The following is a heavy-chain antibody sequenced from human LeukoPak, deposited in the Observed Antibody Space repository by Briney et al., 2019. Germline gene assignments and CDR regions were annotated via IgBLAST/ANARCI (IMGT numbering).Heavy chain of an antibody. D-gene: IGHD1-26*01. CDR1: GYTFTGYY. CDR3: ARDLVSGSYYLDY. Sequence: ASVKVSCKASGYTFTGYYMHWVRQAPGQGLEWMGWINPNSGGTNYAQKFQGRVTMTRDTSISTAYMELSRLRSDDTAVYYCARDLVSGSYYLDYWGQGTLVTVSS. J-gene: IGHJ4*02. V-gene: IGHV1-2*02. CDR2: INPNSGGT.